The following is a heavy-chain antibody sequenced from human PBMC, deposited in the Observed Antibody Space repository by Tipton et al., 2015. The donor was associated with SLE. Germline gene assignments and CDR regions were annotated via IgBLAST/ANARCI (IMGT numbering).Heavy chain of an antibody. Sequence: TLSLTCTVSGGSISRSNYYWGWIRQPPGKGLEWIGEINHSGSTNYNPYLKSRGTISVDTSKNQFSLKLSSVTAADTAVYYCAREGARGEDDYYYYMDVWGDVTAFTGSS. CDR2: INHSGST. D-gene: IGHD2-15*01. CDR3: AREGARGEDDYYYYMDV. V-gene: IGHV4-39*07. CDR1: GGSISRSNYY. J-gene: IGHJ6*03.